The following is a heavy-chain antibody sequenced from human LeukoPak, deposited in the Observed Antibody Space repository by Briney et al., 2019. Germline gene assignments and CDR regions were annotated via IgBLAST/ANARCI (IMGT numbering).Heavy chain of an antibody. CDR1: GFTFSSYG. V-gene: IGHV3-30*18. D-gene: IGHD5-12*01. J-gene: IGHJ3*02. CDR3: AKLRWESGPDAFDI. Sequence: GRSLRLSCAASGFTFSSYGMHWVRQAPGKGLEWVVVISYDGSNKYYADSVKGRFTISRDNSKNTLYLQMNSLRAEDTAVYYCAKLRWESGPDAFDIWGQGTMVTVSS. CDR2: ISYDGSNK.